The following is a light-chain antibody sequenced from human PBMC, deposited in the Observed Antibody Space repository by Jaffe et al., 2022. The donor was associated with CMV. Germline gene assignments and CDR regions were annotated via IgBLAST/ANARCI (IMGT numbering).Light chain of an antibody. CDR3: QQYDNWPYT. Sequence: EIVMTQSPATLSVSPGGRATLSCRASQSVTSNLAWYQQKAGQAPRLLIYDASTRATGIPARFSGSGSGTEFTLTISSLQSEDFAVYSCQQYDNWPYTFGQGTKLEIK. V-gene: IGKV3-15*01. CDR1: QSVTSN. CDR2: DAS. J-gene: IGKJ2*01.